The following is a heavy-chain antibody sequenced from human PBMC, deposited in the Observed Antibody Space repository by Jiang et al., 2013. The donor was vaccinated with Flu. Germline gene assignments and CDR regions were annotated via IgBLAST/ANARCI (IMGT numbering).Heavy chain of an antibody. CDR1: GYSFTSYW. CDR3: ARHNGGIQLWWVWFDP. V-gene: IGHV5-10-1*01. CDR2: IDPSDSYT. Sequence: GAEVKKPGESLRISCKGSGYSFTSYWISWVRQMPGKGLEWMGRIDPSDSYTNYSPSFQGHVTISADKSISAAYLQWSSLKASDTAMYYCARHNGGIQLWWVWFDPWGQGTLVTVSS. J-gene: IGHJ5*02. D-gene: IGHD5-18*01.